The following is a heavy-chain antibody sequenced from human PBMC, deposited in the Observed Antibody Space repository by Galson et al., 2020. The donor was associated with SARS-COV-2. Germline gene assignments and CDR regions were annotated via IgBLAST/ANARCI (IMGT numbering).Heavy chain of an antibody. Sequence: GESLKISCAASGFTFSTYAMHWVRQAPGKGLEYVSSISSDGGSIYYADSVKGRFTISRDNSRNTLYLQMGHLRVEDMAVYCCARRTYGDRARLYLDLWGRGTLGPVSS. D-gene: IGHD4-17*01. CDR2: ISSDGGSI. J-gene: IGHJ2*01. CDR3: ARRTYGDRARLYLDL. CDR1: GFTFSTYA. V-gene: IGHV3-64*02.